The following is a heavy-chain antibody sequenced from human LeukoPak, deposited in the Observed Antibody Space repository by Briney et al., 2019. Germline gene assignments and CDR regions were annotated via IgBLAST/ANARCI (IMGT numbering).Heavy chain of an antibody. Sequence: GGSLRLSCAASGFTFSSYEMNWVRQAPGKGLEWVSYISSSGSTIYYADSVKGRFTISRDNAKNSLYLQMNSLRAEDTAVYYCARGSDAGTRECDYWGLGTLVTVSS. V-gene: IGHV3-48*03. CDR3: ARGSDAGTRECDY. CDR2: ISSSGSTI. J-gene: IGHJ4*02. CDR1: GFTFSSYE. D-gene: IGHD6-13*01.